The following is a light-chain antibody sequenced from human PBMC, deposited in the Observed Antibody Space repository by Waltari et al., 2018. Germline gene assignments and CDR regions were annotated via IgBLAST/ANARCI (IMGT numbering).Light chain of an antibody. CDR1: SSDVGAYNY. V-gene: IGLV2-8*01. CDR2: EVT. J-gene: IGLJ1*01. Sequence: QSALTQPPSASGSPGPSVTIPCTGTSSDVGAYNYVSWYQQHPGKGPKPMIYEVTKRPPGVPDRFSGSKSGNTASLTVSGLQAEDEADYYCTSYAGSKNVFGTGTKVTVL. CDR3: TSYAGSKNV.